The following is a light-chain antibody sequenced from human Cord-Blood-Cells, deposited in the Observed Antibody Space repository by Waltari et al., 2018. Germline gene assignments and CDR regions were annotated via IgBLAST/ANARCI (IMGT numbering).Light chain of an antibody. Sequence: EIVFTQSPATLSLSPGERATLSCRASQSVSSYLAWYQQKPGQAPRLLIYDASNSATGIPARFSGSGSGTDFTLTISSLEPEDFAVYYCQQRSNWPWTFGQGTKVEIK. CDR1: QSVSSY. V-gene: IGKV3-11*01. J-gene: IGKJ1*01. CDR3: QQRSNWPWT. CDR2: DAS.